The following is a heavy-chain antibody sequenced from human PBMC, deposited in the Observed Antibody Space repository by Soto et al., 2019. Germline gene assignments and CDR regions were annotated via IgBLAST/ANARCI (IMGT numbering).Heavy chain of an antibody. V-gene: IGHV4-30-2*01. CDR2: IYHSGST. Sequence: SETLSLTCAVSGGSISSGGYSWSWIRQPPGKGLEWIGYIYHSGSTYYNPSLKSRVTISVDRSKNQFSLKLSSVTAADTAVYYCAREGDMKFHSDSSDEPGYWGQGTLVTVSS. CDR1: GGSISSGGYS. D-gene: IGHD3-22*01. CDR3: AREGDMKFHSDSSDEPGY. J-gene: IGHJ4*02.